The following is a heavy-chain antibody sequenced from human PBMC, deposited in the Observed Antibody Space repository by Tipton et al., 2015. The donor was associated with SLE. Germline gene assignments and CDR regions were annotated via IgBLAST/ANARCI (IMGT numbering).Heavy chain of an antibody. CDR1: GFTFSSYT. CDR3: AREMSIAAARNYYYYMDV. Sequence: SLRLSCAASGFTFSSYTMNWVRQAPGKGLEWVAVIWYDGSNKYYADSVKGRFTISRDNSKNTLYLQMNSLRVEDTAVYYCAREMSIAAARNYYYYMDVWGKGTTVTVSS. V-gene: IGHV3-33*08. J-gene: IGHJ6*03. CDR2: IWYDGSNK. D-gene: IGHD6-13*01.